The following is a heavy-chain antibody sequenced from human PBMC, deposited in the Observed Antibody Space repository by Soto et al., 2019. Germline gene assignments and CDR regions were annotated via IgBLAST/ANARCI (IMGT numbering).Heavy chain of an antibody. V-gene: IGHV4-59*08. CDR3: ARQGFGPLHGLVDV. J-gene: IGHJ6*02. CDR1: GGSISSYY. Sequence: QVQLQESGPGLVKPSETMSLSCTVSGGSISSYYWSWFRQSPGKRMEWIGYVHHSWGSSYNPSLQSRVAISLDPSKIQFSLKVTSVPATDTAVYYCARQGFGPLHGLVDVWGQGTTVTVSS. CDR2: VHHSWGS. D-gene: IGHD3-10*01.